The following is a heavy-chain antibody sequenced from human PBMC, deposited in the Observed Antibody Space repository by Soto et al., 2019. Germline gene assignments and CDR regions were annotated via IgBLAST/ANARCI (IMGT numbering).Heavy chain of an antibody. V-gene: IGHV1-69*01. CDR1: GGTFSSSA. CDR3: SKDLPELYQPPNRGMDV. J-gene: IGHJ6*02. Sequence: QVQLVQSGAEVKKPGSSVKVSCKASGGTFSSSAISWVRPAPGQGVECMVGILPIIGTANYAQKFQGRGTITAYEPTRTAYMERSSLGCEDMAVYDCSKDLPELYQPPNRGMDVLGQGTPVTGSS. CDR2: ILPIIGTA. D-gene: IGHD2-2*01.